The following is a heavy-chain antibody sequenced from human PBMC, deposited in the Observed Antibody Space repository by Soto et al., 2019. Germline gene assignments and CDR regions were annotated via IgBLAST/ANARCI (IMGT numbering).Heavy chain of an antibody. Sequence: PGGSLRLSXAASGFTFSDYYMSWIRQAPGKGLEWVSYISSSGSTIYYADSVKGRFTISRDNAKNSLYLQMNSLRAEDTAVYYCARVSDYYDSSGYPVDPWGQGTLVTVSS. V-gene: IGHV3-11*01. CDR3: ARVSDYYDSSGYPVDP. D-gene: IGHD3-22*01. CDR1: GFTFSDYY. J-gene: IGHJ5*02. CDR2: ISSSGSTI.